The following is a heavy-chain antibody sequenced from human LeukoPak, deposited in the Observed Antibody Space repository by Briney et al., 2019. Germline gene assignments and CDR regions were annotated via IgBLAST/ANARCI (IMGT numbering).Heavy chain of an antibody. CDR2: ISGRGDNT. J-gene: IGHJ4*02. CDR1: GFTFSNYA. Sequence: GGSLRLSCAASGFTFSNYAMSWVRQAPGKGLEWVSSISGRGDNTYYADSVKGRFTISRDNSKNTLFLQMNSLRAEDTAVYYCAKATAKVGATGKIHDCWGQGTLVTVSS. V-gene: IGHV3-23*01. D-gene: IGHD1-26*01. CDR3: AKATAKVGATGKIHDC.